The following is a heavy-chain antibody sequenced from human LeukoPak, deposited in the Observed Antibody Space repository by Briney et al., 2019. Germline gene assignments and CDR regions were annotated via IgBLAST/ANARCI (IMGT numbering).Heavy chain of an antibody. V-gene: IGHV3-23*01. Sequence: GGTLRLSCAASGFTFSSYGMSWVRQAPGKGLEWVSAISGSGGSTYYADSVKGRFTISRDNSKNTLYLQMNSLRAEDTAIYYCAKSYFTYGSDAFDVWGPGTMVIVSS. CDR3: AKSYFTYGSDAFDV. J-gene: IGHJ3*01. CDR1: GFTFSSYG. D-gene: IGHD4-17*01. CDR2: ISGSGGST.